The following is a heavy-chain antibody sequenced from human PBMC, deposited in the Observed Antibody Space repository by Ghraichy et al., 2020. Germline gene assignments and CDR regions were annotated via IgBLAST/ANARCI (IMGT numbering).Heavy chain of an antibody. Sequence: SETLSLTCTVSGGSISSYYWSWIRQPPGKGLEWIGYIYYSGSTNYNPSLKSRVTISVDTSKNQFSLKLSSVTAADTAVYYCARDAGDYDYALVRAFDIWGQGTMVTVSS. CDR2: IYYSGST. D-gene: IGHD3-16*01. J-gene: IGHJ3*02. CDR3: ARDAGDYDYALVRAFDI. CDR1: GGSISSYY. V-gene: IGHV4-59*01.